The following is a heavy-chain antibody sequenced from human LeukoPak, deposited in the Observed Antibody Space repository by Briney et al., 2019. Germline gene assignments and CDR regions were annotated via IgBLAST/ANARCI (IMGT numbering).Heavy chain of an antibody. CDR3: ARFTARAREIDY. D-gene: IGHD6-6*01. V-gene: IGHV4-59*08. Sequence: SETLSLTCSVSGASIRDSYWTWIRQPPGKTLEWIGYIYYTGDNDYNPSLKSRVTMSVDTSKSHLSLKLTSVTAADTAVYYCARFTARAREIDYWGQGILVTVSS. CDR1: GASIRDSY. CDR2: IYYTGDN. J-gene: IGHJ4*02.